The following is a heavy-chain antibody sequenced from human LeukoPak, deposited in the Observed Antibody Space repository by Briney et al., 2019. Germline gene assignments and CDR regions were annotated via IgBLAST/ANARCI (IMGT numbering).Heavy chain of an antibody. V-gene: IGHV1-69*05. J-gene: IGHJ6*02. CDR2: IIPIFGTA. CDR3: ARASRGISGYAKDNYYYGMEV. CDR1: GGTCSSYA. Sequence: ASVKVSCKASGGTCSSYAISWVRQSPGQGLEWMGGIIPIFGTANYAQKFQGRVTITTDESTSTAYMELSSLRSEDTAVYYCARASRGISGYAKDNYYYGMEVWGQGTTVNVSS. D-gene: IGHD5-12*01.